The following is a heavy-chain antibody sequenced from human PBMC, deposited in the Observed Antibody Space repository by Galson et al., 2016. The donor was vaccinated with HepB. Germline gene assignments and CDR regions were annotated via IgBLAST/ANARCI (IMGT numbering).Heavy chain of an antibody. J-gene: IGHJ6*02. Sequence: SVKVSCKASGGYFSNYSISWVRQAPGQGLEWMGGIIPIFGASNYAQKFQGRVTIIADEATRTAYMELSGLRSDDTAVYFCARGHPYDIMTYHYYYGLDVWGQGTSVTV. CDR1: GGYFSNYS. CDR3: ARGHPYDIMTYHYYYGLDV. V-gene: IGHV1-69*13. CDR2: IIPIFGAS. D-gene: IGHD3-9*01.